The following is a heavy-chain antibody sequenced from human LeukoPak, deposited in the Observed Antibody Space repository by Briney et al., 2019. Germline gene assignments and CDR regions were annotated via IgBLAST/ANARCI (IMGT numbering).Heavy chain of an antibody. J-gene: IGHJ4*02. CDR2: IKEDGSDK. CDR1: GCTFSSYW. V-gene: IGHV3-7*04. D-gene: IGHD6-13*01. Sequence: GGALRLSCAASGCTFSSYWMSWVRQAPGKGLEWVANIKEDGSDKYYLDSVKGRFTISRDNAKDSLYLQMNSLRAEDTAVYYCARPAIAGDFDSWGQGTLVTVSS. CDR3: ARPAIAGDFDS.